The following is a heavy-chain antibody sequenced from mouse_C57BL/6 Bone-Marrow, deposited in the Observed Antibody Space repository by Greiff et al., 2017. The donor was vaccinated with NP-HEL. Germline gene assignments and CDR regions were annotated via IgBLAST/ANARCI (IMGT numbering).Heavy chain of an antibody. J-gene: IGHJ4*01. CDR3: ARGLINYYAMDY. D-gene: IGHD2-2*01. CDR1: GYTFTSYW. Sequence: QVQLQQSGAELVKPGASVKLSCKASGYTFTSYWMQWVKQRPGQGLEWIGEIDPSDSYTNYNQKFKGKATLTVDTSSSTAYMQLSSLTSEDSAVYYCARGLINYYAMDYWGQGTSVTVSS. V-gene: IGHV1-50*01. CDR2: IDPSDSYT.